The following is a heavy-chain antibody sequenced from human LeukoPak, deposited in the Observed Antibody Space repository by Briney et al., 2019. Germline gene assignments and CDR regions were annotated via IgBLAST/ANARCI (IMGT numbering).Heavy chain of an antibody. Sequence: SETLSLTCTVSGGSISSYYWSWIRQPPGKGLEWIGYIYTSGSTNYNPSLKSRVTISLDTSKNQFSLKLSSVTAADTAVYYCARHGLGYCSSTSCHNWFDPWGQGTLVTVSS. CDR1: GGSISSYY. CDR3: ARHGLGYCSSTSCHNWFDP. D-gene: IGHD2-2*01. CDR2: IYTSGST. V-gene: IGHV4-4*09. J-gene: IGHJ5*02.